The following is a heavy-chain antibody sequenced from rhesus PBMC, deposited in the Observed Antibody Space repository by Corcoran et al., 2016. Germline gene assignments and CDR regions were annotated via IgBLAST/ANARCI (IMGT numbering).Heavy chain of an antibody. V-gene: IGHV3S5*01. D-gene: IGHD5-24*01. Sequence: EVQLVETGGGLVQPGGSLKLSCAASGFTFSSYGMSWVRQAPGKGLEWVSALNSGWGSTYYATSVKGRFTISRDNSKNTLSLQMNSLRAEDTAVYYCAKVPYQPLLYNGSFDYWGQGVLVTVSS. CDR3: AKVPYQPLLYNGSFDY. CDR2: LNSGWGST. CDR1: GFTFSSYG. J-gene: IGHJ4*01.